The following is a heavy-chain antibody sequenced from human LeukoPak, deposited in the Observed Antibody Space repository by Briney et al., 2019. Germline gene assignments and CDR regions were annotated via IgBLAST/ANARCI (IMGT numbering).Heavy chain of an antibody. J-gene: IGHJ4*02. Sequence: GASVKVSCKASGYTFTSYGISWVRQAPGQGLEWMGWISAYNGSTNYAQKLQGRVTMTTDTSTSTAYMELRSLRSDDTAVYYCARDGNSGYDYLGSHFDYWGQGTLVTVSS. V-gene: IGHV1-18*01. CDR2: ISAYNGST. CDR1: GYTFTSYG. CDR3: ARDGNSGYDYLGSHFDY. D-gene: IGHD5-12*01.